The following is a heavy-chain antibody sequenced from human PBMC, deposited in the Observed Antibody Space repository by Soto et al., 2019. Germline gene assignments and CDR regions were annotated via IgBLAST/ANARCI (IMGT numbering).Heavy chain of an antibody. CDR1: GDSVSSNSAA. CDR3: ARGSHNSIWY. D-gene: IGHD6-13*01. V-gene: IGHV6-1*01. Sequence: PSQTLSLTCVISGDSVSSNSAAWSWFRQSPSRGLEWLGRTYYRSKWYIDYAMSVRGRITINPDTSKNQFSLQLNSVTPEDTAVYYCARGSHNSIWYRGQGTLVTVSS. CDR2: TYYRSKWYI. J-gene: IGHJ4*02.